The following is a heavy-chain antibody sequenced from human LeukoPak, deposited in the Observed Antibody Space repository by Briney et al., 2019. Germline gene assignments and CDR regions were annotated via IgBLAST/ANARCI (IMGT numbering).Heavy chain of an antibody. D-gene: IGHD2-2*01. Sequence: SVKVSCKASGYTFTSYDINWVRQAPGQGLEWMGGIIPIFGTANYAQKFQGRVTITTDESTSTAYMELSSLRSEDTAVYYCARYCSSTSCYLQNWFDPWGQGTLVTVSS. J-gene: IGHJ5*02. CDR2: IIPIFGTA. CDR1: GYTFTSYD. V-gene: IGHV1-69*05. CDR3: ARYCSSTSCYLQNWFDP.